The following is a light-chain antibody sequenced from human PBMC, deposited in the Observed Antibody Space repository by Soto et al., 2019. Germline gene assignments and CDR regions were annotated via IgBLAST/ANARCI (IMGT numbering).Light chain of an antibody. CDR2: GAS. CDR1: QSISNN. CDR3: QHYNDLPLT. Sequence: EIVMTQSPATLSVSPGERATLSCRASQSISNNLAWYQQKPGQAPRLLIYGASTRATGIPARFSGNGSGTEFTLTISSLQSEDFAVYSCQHYNDLPLTFGGGTKVEIK. J-gene: IGKJ4*01. V-gene: IGKV3-15*01.